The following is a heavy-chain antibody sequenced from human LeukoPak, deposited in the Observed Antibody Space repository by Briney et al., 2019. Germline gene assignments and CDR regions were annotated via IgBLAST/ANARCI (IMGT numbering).Heavy chain of an antibody. J-gene: IGHJ6*03. CDR1: GLTYDDYG. D-gene: IGHD3-10*01. Sequence: GGSLRLSCAASGLTYDDYGMSWVRQAPGKGLEWVSGINWNGGSTGYADSVKGRFTISRDNAKISLYLQMNSLRAEDTALYYCARVPGSYYLYYYYMDVWGKGTTVTVSS. CDR2: INWNGGST. V-gene: IGHV3-20*04. CDR3: ARVPGSYYLYYYYMDV.